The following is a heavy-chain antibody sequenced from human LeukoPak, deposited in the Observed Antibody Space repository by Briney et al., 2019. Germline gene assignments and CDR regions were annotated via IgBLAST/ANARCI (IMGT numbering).Heavy chain of an antibody. J-gene: IGHJ4*02. CDR2: INHSGST. CDR1: GGSISSGGYS. Sequence: SETLSLTCAVSGGSISSGGYSWSWIRQPPGKGLEWIGEINHSGSTNYNPSLKSRVTISVDTSKNQFSLKLSSVTAADTAVYYCARLVKQQLVYYFDYWGQGTLVTVSS. V-gene: IGHV4-34*01. D-gene: IGHD6-13*01. CDR3: ARLVKQQLVYYFDY.